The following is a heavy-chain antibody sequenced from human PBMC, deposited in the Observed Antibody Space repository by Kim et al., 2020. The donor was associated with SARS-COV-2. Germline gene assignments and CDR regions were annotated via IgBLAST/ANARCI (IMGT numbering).Heavy chain of an antibody. J-gene: IGHJ4*02. D-gene: IGHD5-18*01. CDR3: ARAWIQLWEGGVFDY. V-gene: IGHV1-46*01. CDR2: INPSGGST. CDR1: GYTFTSYY. Sequence: ASVKVSCKASGYTFTSYYMHWVRQAPGQGLEWMGIINPSGGSTSYAQKFQGRVTMTRDTSTSTVYMELSSLRSEDTAVYYCARAWIQLWEGGVFDYWGQGTLVTVSS.